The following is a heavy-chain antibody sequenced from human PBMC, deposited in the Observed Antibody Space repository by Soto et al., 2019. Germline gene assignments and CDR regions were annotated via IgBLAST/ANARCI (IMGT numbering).Heavy chain of an antibody. CDR2: ISYDGSNK. CDR1: VLTFSSYG. Sequence: GGSLRLSCAASVLTFSSYGMHWVSQAPGKGLEWVAVISYDGSNKYYADSVKGRFTISRDNSKNTLYLQMNSLRAEDTAVYYCAKDDIVVVPAAIREDYYYYGMDVWGQGTTVTVSS. V-gene: IGHV3-30*18. D-gene: IGHD2-2*01. CDR3: AKDDIVVVPAAIREDYYYYGMDV. J-gene: IGHJ6*02.